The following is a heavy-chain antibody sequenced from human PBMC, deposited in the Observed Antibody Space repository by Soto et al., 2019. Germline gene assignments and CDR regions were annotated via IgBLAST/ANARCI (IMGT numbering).Heavy chain of an antibody. CDR3: ARMRGLGEISPYFDY. Sequence: QVQLQESGPGLVKPSKTLSLTCSVSGGSISDYQWNWIRQPPGKGLEWIGYIYYSGRTNYNPSLKSRVNISLDTCTKQFSLRLRSVTAADTAVYYCARMRGLGEISPYFDYCGQGTLVTVSS. CDR2: IYYSGRT. D-gene: IGHD3-16*02. J-gene: IGHJ4*02. CDR1: GGSISDYQ. V-gene: IGHV4-59*01.